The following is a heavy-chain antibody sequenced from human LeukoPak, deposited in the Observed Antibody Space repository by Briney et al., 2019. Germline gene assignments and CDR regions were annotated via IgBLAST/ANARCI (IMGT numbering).Heavy chain of an antibody. D-gene: IGHD1-14*01. CDR2: IYYTGST. CDR1: GGSLSSGGYY. Sequence: PSETLSLTCTVSGGSLSSGGYYWSWLRQHPVKGLEWIGYIYYTGSTFCNPSLKSRATISVDTSKNQFSLKLSSVTAADTAVYYCARGSPEDAFDIWGQGTMVTVSS. J-gene: IGHJ3*02. V-gene: IGHV4-31*03. CDR3: ARGSPEDAFDI.